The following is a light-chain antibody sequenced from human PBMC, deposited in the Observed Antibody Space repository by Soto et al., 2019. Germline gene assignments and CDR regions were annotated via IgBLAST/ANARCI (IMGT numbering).Light chain of an antibody. CDR1: SSDVGGYNH. CDR3: SSYTTSGTRV. Sequence: QSALTQPASVSGSPGQSITISRTGTSSDVGGYNHVSWYQQHPGKAPKLIIYEVSDRPSGVSNRFSGSKSGNTASLTISGLQAEDEAIYSCSSYTTSGTRVFGTGTKLTVL. V-gene: IGLV2-14*01. CDR2: EVS. J-gene: IGLJ1*01.